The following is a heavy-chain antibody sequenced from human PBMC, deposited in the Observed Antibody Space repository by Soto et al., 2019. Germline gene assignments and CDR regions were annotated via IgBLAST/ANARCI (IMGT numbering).Heavy chain of an antibody. J-gene: IGHJ4*02. D-gene: IGHD5-12*01. CDR2: VYWNGDK. CDR3: GNRSSSFDFWGNDY. V-gene: IGHV2-5*01. Sequence: QITLKESGPALVKPTQTLTLTCTFSGFSLTTAGLGVTWIRQPPGKAPEWLALVYWNGDKRCSPSLGDRLTITKDTSRNQVVLTMTNMDPVDTATYFCGNRSSSFDFWGNDYLGQGILVTVSS. CDR1: GFSLTTAGLG.